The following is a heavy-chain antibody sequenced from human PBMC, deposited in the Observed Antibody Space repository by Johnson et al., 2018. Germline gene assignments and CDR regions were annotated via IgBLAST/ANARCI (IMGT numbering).Heavy chain of an antibody. CDR1: GFTFSSYA. CDR3: ARRQHGNYPWSTFDV. Sequence: VQLQESGGGLVQPGGSLRLSCAASGFTFSSYAMSWVRQAPGKGLEWVSAISGSGGSTYYADSVKGRFTISRDNSKHTLYLQMNNLGAEDTGVYYCARRQHGNYPWSTFDVGGQVTMVTVSS. CDR2: ISGSGGST. D-gene: IGHD4-17*01. V-gene: IGHV3-23*01. J-gene: IGHJ3*01.